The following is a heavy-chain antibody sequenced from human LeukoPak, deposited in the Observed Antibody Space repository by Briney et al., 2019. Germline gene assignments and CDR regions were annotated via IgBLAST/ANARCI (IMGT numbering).Heavy chain of an antibody. CDR2: ISAYNGNT. D-gene: IGHD4-23*01. CDR1: GYTFTSHG. J-gene: IGHJ3*02. Sequence: ASVTVSCKASGYTFTSHGISWVRQAPGQGLEWMGWISAYNGNTNYAQKLQGRVTMTTDTSTSTAYMELRSLRSDDTAVYYCASDYGGNSEWGAFDIWGQGTMVTVSS. V-gene: IGHV1-18*01. CDR3: ASDYGGNSEWGAFDI.